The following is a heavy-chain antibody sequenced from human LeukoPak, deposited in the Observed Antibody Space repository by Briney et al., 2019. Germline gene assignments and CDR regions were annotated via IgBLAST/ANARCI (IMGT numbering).Heavy chain of an antibody. CDR1: GYTFTGYY. CDR2: INPNSGGT. Sequence: ASVKVSCKASGYTFTGYYMHWVRQAPGQGLEWMGRINPNSGGTNYVQKFQGRVTMTRDTSISTAYMELSRLRSDDTAVYYCASGYRVYAFDIWGQGTMVTVSS. D-gene: IGHD5-18*01. CDR3: ASGYRVYAFDI. V-gene: IGHV1-2*06. J-gene: IGHJ3*02.